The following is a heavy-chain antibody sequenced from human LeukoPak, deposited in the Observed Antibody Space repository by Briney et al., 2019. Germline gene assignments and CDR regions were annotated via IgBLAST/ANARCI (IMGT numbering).Heavy chain of an antibody. J-gene: IGHJ4*02. D-gene: IGHD5-24*01. CDR1: GGSIISYY. V-gene: IGHV4-59*01. Sequence: SETLSLTCTVSGGSIISYYWSWIGQPPGKGREWISYIHYSGSTKYNPSLKSRVTISVDTSNNHFSLKLSSVTAADTAVYFCARVHPDGYSAYWGQGILVTVSS. CDR2: IHYSGST. CDR3: ARVHPDGYSAY.